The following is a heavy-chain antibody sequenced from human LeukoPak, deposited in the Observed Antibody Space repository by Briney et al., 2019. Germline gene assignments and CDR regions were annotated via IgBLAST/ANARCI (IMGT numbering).Heavy chain of an antibody. CDR3: ARDHATTDAFDI. J-gene: IGHJ3*02. D-gene: IGHD4-11*01. CDR1: GGSISSGGHS. Sequence: PSETLSLTGTVSGGSISSGGHSWSWIRQPPGKGLEWIGYIYHSGSGSTYYNPSLKSRVTISVDTSKNQFSLKLSSVTAADTAVYYCARDHATTDAFDIWGRGTMVTVSS. CDR2: IYHSGSGST. V-gene: IGHV4-30-2*01.